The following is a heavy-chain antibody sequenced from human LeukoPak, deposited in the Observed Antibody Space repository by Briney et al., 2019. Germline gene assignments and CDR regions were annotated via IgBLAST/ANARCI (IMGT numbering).Heavy chain of an antibody. J-gene: IGHJ4*02. V-gene: IGHV1-3*01. D-gene: IGHD2-21*01. Sequence: ASVKVSCKASGYTFTSYAMHWVRQAPGQRLEWMGWINAGNGNTKYSQKFQGRVTMTRDTSTSTVYMELSSLRSEDTAVYYCARDTLPWGGGEFDYWGQGTLVTVSS. CDR2: INAGNGNT. CDR1: GYTFTSYA. CDR3: ARDTLPWGGGEFDY.